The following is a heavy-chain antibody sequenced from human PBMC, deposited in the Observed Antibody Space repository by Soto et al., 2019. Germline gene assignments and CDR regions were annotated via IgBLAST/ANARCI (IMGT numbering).Heavy chain of an antibody. D-gene: IGHD2-21*02. CDR3: AKELATGSPPEYFQH. CDR1: GFTFSSYA. Sequence: GESLNISCAASGFTFSSYAMSWVRQAPGKGLEWVSAISGSGGSTYYADSVKGRFTISRDNSKNTLYLQMNSLRAEDTAVYYCAKELATGSPPEYFQHWGQGTLVTVSS. CDR2: ISGSGGST. J-gene: IGHJ1*01. V-gene: IGHV3-23*01.